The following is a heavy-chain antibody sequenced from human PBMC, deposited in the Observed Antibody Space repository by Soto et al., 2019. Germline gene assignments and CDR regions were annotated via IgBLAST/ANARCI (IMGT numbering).Heavy chain of an antibody. J-gene: IGHJ4*01. CDR2: INHTGST. V-gene: IGHV4-34*01. CDR3: ARLGDYYQAFDY. CDR1: GGSFRGYS. D-gene: IGHD3-22*01. Sequence: SETQSLTCAVYGGSFRGYSWTWIRQPPGTGLEWIGEINHTGSTTYSPSLKSRVTISVDASKSQFSLNLRSVTAADTAVYYCARLGDYYQAFDYWGHGALVTVSS.